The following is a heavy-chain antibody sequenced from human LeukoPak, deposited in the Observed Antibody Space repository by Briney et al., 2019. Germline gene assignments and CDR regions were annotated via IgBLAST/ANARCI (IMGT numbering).Heavy chain of an antibody. D-gene: IGHD3-22*01. CDR2: IYYSGST. CDR1: GYSISTSNW. Sequence: SDTLSLTCAVSGYSISTSNWWGWIRQPPGEGLEWIGYIYYSGSTFYDPSLKSRVTMSVDTSNNQFSLKLSSVTAVDSAVYYCARNDYESSGFDFWGQGALVTVSS. CDR3: ARNDYESSGFDF. J-gene: IGHJ4*02. V-gene: IGHV4-28*01.